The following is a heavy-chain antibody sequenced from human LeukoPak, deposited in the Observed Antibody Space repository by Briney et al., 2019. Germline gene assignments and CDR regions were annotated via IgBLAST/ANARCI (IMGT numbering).Heavy chain of an antibody. Sequence: PGGSLRLSCAASGFTFSTYAMSWVRQAPGKGLEWVSAISGSGGSIYYAGSVKGRFTISRNNSKNTLYLQMNSLRAEDTSLYYCAKLQGYTAIVYCHMDVWGKGTTVTVSS. D-gene: IGHD5-18*01. CDR3: AKLQGYTAIVYCHMDV. J-gene: IGHJ6*03. CDR1: GFTFSTYA. V-gene: IGHV3-23*01. CDR2: ISGSGGSI.